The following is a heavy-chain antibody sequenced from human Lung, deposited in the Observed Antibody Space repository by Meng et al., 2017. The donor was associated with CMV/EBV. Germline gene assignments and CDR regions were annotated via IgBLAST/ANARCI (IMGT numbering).Heavy chain of an antibody. CDR1: GYTFTGYY. V-gene: IGHV1-2*02. J-gene: IGHJ5*02. CDR3: ASGGYCSSTSCYRGWFDP. CDR2: INPNSGGT. Sequence: AXVXVSXXASGYTFTGYYMHWVRQAPGQGLEWMGWINPNSGGTNYAQKFQGRVTMTRETSISTAYMELSRLRSDDTAVYYCASGGYCSSTSCYRGWFDPWGQGXLVTVSS. D-gene: IGHD2-2*02.